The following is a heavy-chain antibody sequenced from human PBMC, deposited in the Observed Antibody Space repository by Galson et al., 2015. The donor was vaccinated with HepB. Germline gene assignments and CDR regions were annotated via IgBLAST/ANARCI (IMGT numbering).Heavy chain of an antibody. CDR2: ISAYNGNT. CDR1: GYTFTSYG. Sequence: SVKVSCKASGYTFTSYGISWVRQAPGQGLEWMGWISAYNGNTNYAQKLQGRVTMTTDTSTSTAYMELRSLRSDDTAVYYCAREEEDCSSTSCYTGRGAFDIWGQGTMVTVSS. J-gene: IGHJ3*02. CDR3: AREEEDCSSTSCYTGRGAFDI. D-gene: IGHD2-2*02. V-gene: IGHV1-18*01.